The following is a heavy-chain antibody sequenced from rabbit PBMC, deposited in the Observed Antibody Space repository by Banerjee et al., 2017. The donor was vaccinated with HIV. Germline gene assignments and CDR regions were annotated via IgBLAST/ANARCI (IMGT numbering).Heavy chain of an antibody. J-gene: IGHJ6*01. CDR3: ARDRYASSGDLGL. CDR2: IKASSGSA. D-gene: IGHD1-1*01. Sequence: EESGGDLVKPGASLTLTCPASGFSFSSSDYMCWVRQAPGKGLEWISCIKASSGSAYYAIWAKGRFTISKTSSTTVTLQMTSLTAADTATYFCARDRYASSGDLGLWGPGTLVTVS. CDR1: GFSFSSSDY. V-gene: IGHV1S40*01.